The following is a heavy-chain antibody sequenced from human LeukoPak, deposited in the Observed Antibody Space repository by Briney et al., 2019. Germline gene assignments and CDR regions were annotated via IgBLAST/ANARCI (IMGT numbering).Heavy chain of an antibody. CDR3: ARVGSSGYYYFD. Sequence: PSETLSLTCTVSGYSISSGYYWGWIRQPPGKGLEWIGSIHHGGTTYYNPSLKSRVTISVDTSKNQFSLKLSSVTAADTAVYYCARVGSSGYYYFDWGQGTLVTVSS. D-gene: IGHD3-22*01. J-gene: IGHJ4*02. V-gene: IGHV4-38-2*02. CDR1: GYSISSGYY. CDR2: IHHGGTT.